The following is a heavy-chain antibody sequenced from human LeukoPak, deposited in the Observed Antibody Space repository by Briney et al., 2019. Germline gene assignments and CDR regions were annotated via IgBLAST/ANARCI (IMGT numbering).Heavy chain of an antibody. CDR2: VYYTGTT. Sequence: SETLSLTCTISGGSISNYFWNWIRQPPGKGLEWIGYVYYTGTTNYNPSLNSRVTISLDTSKNQFSLKMTFVTAADTAVYYCARLRGSYSPDYWGQGTLVTVSS. D-gene: IGHD1-26*01. CDR3: ARLRGSYSPDY. J-gene: IGHJ4*02. CDR1: GGSISNYF. V-gene: IGHV4-59*12.